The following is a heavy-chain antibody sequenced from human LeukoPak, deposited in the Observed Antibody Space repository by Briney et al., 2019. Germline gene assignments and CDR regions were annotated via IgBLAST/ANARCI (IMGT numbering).Heavy chain of an antibody. J-gene: IGHJ4*02. D-gene: IGHD3-22*01. CDR1: GGSFSGYY. V-gene: IGHV4-59*01. CDR2: IYYSGST. CDR3: ARAADYYDLGYFDY. Sequence: PSETLSLTCAVYGGSFSGYYWSWIRQPPGKGLEWIGYIYYSGSTNYNPSLKSRVTISVDTSKNQFSLKLSSVTAADTAVYYCARAADYYDLGYFDYWGQGTLVSVSS.